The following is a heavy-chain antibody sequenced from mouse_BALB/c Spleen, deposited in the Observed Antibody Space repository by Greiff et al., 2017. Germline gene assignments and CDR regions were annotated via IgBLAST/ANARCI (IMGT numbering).Heavy chain of an antibody. J-gene: IGHJ3*01. CDR3: ARWDYDEGAWFAY. CDR1: GYAFTNYL. Sequence: VQGVESGAELVRPGTSVKVSCKASGYAFTNYLIEWVKQRPGQGLEWIGVINPGSGGTNYNEKFKGKATLTADKSSSTAYMQLSSLTSDDSAVYFCARWDYDEGAWFAYWGQGTLVTVSA. D-gene: IGHD2-4*01. V-gene: IGHV1-54*01. CDR2: INPGSGGT.